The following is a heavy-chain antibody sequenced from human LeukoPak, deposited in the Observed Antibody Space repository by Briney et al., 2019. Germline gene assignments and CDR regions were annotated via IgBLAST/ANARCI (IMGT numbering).Heavy chain of an antibody. CDR3: ARHGGDVSYYVPNWFDP. Sequence: SATLSLTCHVSGGSISSSSYYWGGIRQPPGKGLEWIWSIYYSGSTYYNPSLKSRVTISVDTSKNQFSLKLSSVTAADTAVYYCARHGGDVSYYVPNWFDPWGQGTLVTVSS. D-gene: IGHD1-26*01. J-gene: IGHJ5*02. V-gene: IGHV4-39*01. CDR2: IYYSGST. CDR1: GGSISSSSYY.